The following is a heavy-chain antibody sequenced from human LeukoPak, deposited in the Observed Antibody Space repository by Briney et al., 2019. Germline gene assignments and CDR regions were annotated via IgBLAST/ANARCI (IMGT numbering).Heavy chain of an antibody. Sequence: ASVKVSCKASGYTFTGYYMHWVRQAPGQGLEWMGWISTYTGNTKYAQKFQGRVTMTTETSTSTAFMELRSLESDDTAVYYCARDYGSGTYSLYYYGLDVWGQGTTVTVSS. V-gene: IGHV1-18*04. CDR1: GYTFTGYY. CDR3: ARDYGSGTYSLYYYGLDV. CDR2: ISTYTGNT. D-gene: IGHD3-10*01. J-gene: IGHJ6*02.